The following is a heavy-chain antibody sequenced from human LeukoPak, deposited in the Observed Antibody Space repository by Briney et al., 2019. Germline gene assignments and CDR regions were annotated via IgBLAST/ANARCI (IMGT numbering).Heavy chain of an antibody. CDR3: ARDRGGLPHFDY. Sequence: PSETLSLTCTVSGGSISSYYWSWIRQPPGKGLEWIGYIYYSGSTNYNPSLKSRVTISVDTSKNQFSLKLSSVTAADTAVYYCARDRGGLPHFDYWGQGTLVTVSS. V-gene: IGHV4-59*01. CDR1: GGSISSYY. J-gene: IGHJ4*02. D-gene: IGHD1-26*01. CDR2: IYYSGST.